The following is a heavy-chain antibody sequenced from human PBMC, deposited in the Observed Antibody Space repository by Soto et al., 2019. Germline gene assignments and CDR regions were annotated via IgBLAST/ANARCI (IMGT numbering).Heavy chain of an antibody. V-gene: IGHV3-23*01. CDR1: GFTFSSYA. CDR3: AKVGIWDILTGYYPPGPSFYFDY. D-gene: IGHD3-9*01. CDR2: ISGSGGST. J-gene: IGHJ4*02. Sequence: GGSLRLSCAASGFTFSSYAMSWVRQAPGKGLEWVSAISGSGGSTYYADSVKGRFTISTDNSKNTLYLQMNSLRAEDTAVYYCAKVGIWDILTGYYPPGPSFYFDYWGQGTLVTVSS.